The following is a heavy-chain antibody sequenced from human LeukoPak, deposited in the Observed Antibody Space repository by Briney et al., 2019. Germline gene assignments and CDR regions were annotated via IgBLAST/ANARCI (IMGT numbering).Heavy chain of an antibody. CDR2: ISKDGSNI. CDR1: GFTFTTFW. V-gene: IGHV3-30*03. J-gene: IGHJ1*01. CDR3: ASLMVRGVTTEYFKH. D-gene: IGHD3-10*01. Sequence: GGSLRLSCATSGFTFTTFWMHWVRQAPGKGLEWVAVISKDGSNIYYADSVKGRFTISRDNSKNTLYLEMNSLRAEDTAVYYCASLMVRGVTTEYFKHWGQGTLVTVSS.